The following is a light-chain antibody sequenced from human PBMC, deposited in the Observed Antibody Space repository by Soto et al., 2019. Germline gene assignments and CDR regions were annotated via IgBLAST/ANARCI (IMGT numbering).Light chain of an antibody. V-gene: IGLV1-47*01. J-gene: IGLJ2*01. CDR2: RNN. Sequence: QAVVTQPPSASGTPGQRVTISCSGSSSNIGSHNAYWFQQFPGTAPKLLIYRNNQRPSGVPDRFSGSKSGTSASLAISGLRSEDEADYYCAAWDDSLSGRVFGGGTKLTVL. CDR3: AAWDDSLSGRV. CDR1: SSNIGSHN.